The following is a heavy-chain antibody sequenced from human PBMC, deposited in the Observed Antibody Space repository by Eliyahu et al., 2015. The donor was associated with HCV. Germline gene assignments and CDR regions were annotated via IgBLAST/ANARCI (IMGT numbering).Heavy chain of an antibody. Sequence: QVQLVESGGGVVQPGRSLRLSCAASGFTFSSYGMHWVRQAPGKGLGXVAVXSYDGSNKYYADSVKGRFTISRDNSKNTLYLQMNSLRAEDTAVYYCAKSTAQWLVGGSCMDVWGQGTTVTVSS. CDR3: AKSTAQWLVGGSCMDV. CDR1: GFTFSSYG. D-gene: IGHD6-19*01. V-gene: IGHV3-30*18. CDR2: XSYDGSNK. J-gene: IGHJ6*02.